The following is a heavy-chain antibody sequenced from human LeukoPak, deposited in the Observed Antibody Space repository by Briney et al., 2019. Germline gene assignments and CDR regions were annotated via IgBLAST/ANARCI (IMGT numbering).Heavy chain of an antibody. J-gene: IGHJ4*02. V-gene: IGHV1-69*01. CDR1: GGTFSSYA. CDR3: ASPAQAGIRYFDWLLFPFDY. D-gene: IGHD3-9*01. Sequence: ASVKVSCKASGGTFSSYAISWVRQAPGQGLEWMGGIIPIFGTVNYAQKFQGRVTITADESTSTAYMELSSLRSEDTAVYYCASPAQAGIRYFDWLLFPFDYWGQGTLVTVSS. CDR2: IIPIFGTV.